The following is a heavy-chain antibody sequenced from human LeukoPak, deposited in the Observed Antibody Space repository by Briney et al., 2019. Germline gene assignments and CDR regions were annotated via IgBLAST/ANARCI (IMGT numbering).Heavy chain of an antibody. CDR2: IHTSGST. CDR3: ARRDISSGWSFDY. V-gene: IGHV4-4*07. J-gene: IGHJ4*02. CDR1: GGSISSYH. D-gene: IGHD6-19*01. Sequence: SETLSLTCTVSGGSISSYHWSWIRQPAGKGLEWIGQIHTSGSTNYNPPLKSRVSMSIDTTEDQVSLTIRSVTAADTAFYYCARRDISSGWSFDYWGQGTLVTVSS.